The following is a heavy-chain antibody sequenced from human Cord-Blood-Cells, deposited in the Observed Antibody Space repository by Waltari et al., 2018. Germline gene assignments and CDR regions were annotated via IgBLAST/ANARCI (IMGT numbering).Heavy chain of an antibody. CDR1: GGTFSSYA. J-gene: IGHJ4*02. V-gene: IGHV1-69*09. D-gene: IGHD6-6*01. CDR3: VRGGIAARPGDY. CDR2: IIPILGIA. Sequence: QVQLVQSGAEVKKPGSSVKVSCKASGGTFSSYAISWVRQAPGQGLEWMGRIIPILGIANYAQKFQGRVTITADKSTSTAYMELSSLRSEDTAVYYCVRGGIAARPGDYWGQGTLVTVSS.